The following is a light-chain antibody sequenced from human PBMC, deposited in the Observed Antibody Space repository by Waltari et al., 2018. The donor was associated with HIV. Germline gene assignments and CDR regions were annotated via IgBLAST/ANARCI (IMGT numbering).Light chain of an antibody. CDR1: SDSVSINYY. V-gene: IGLV8-61*01. Sequence: QTVMTQEPSFSVSPGGTVTLTCALNSDSVSINYYPGWFQHTPGQAPRTLIASTYSRSSGVPDRFSGSILGNKAALTITGAQADDDSVYFCALYMTGAKWVFGGGTKLTVL. CDR2: STY. CDR3: ALYMTGAKWV. J-gene: IGLJ3*02.